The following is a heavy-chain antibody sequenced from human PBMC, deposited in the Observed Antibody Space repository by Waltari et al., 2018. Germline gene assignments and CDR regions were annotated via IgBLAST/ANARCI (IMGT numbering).Heavy chain of an antibody. J-gene: IGHJ5*01. CDR3: AKENNDLLCDS. V-gene: IGHV3-30*18. Sequence: QVQLEESGGGVVQPGRSLRLPCAASGFYLSRYGMHWVRQAPGKGLEWVAVIGHDGSLKYYADSVRGRFTISRDNSKNTLFLEMNSLRGEDTAVYYCAKENNDLLCDSWGQGTQVTVSS. CDR2: IGHDGSLK. D-gene: IGHD2-15*01. CDR1: GFYLSRYG.